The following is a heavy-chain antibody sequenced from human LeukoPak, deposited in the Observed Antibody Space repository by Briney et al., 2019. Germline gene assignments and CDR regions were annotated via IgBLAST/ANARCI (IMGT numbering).Heavy chain of an antibody. CDR2: IYSGGST. Sequence: PGGSLRLSCAASGFTVSSKYMSWVRQAPGKGLEGVSVIYSGGSTYYSDSVRGRFTISRDNSKNTLYLQMNSLRAEDTAVYYCAREIAARLDYWGQGTLVTVSS. CDR1: GFTVSSKY. J-gene: IGHJ4*02. CDR3: AREIAARLDY. V-gene: IGHV3-66*02. D-gene: IGHD6-6*01.